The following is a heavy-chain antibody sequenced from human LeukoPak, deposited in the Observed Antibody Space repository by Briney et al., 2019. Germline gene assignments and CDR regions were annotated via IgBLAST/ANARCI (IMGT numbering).Heavy chain of an antibody. J-gene: IGHJ4*02. Sequence: GGSLRLSCVASGFXFNSNWMHWVRQPPGKGLVWVSRINSAGTYADSVEGRFTISRDNAKNTLYLQMNSLRVEDTAMYYCAMSTRGTTMFDYWGQGALVTVSS. CDR1: GFXFNSNW. CDR3: AMSTRGTTMFDY. CDR2: INSAG. V-gene: IGHV3-74*01. D-gene: IGHD1-1*01.